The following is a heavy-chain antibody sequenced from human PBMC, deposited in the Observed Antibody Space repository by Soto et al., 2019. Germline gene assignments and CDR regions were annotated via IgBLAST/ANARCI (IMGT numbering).Heavy chain of an antibody. V-gene: IGHV1-18*01. CDR1: GYTFTSYG. Sequence: QVQLVQSGAEVKKPGASVMVSCKASGYTFTSYGISGVRQAPGQGLEWMGWISAYNGNTNYAQKLQGRVTMTTDTSTSTAYMELRSLGSDDTAVYYCARAAITATGTRYFIHWGQGTLVTVSS. CDR2: ISAYNGNT. D-gene: IGHD6-13*01. CDR3: ARAAITATGTRYFIH. J-gene: IGHJ1*01.